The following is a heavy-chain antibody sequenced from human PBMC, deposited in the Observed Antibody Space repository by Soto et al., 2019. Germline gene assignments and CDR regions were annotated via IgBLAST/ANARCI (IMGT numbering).Heavy chain of an antibody. CDR1: SGSISSSNW. V-gene: IGHV4-4*02. J-gene: IGHJ4*02. CDR2: IYHSGST. Sequence: SETLSLTCAVSSGSISSSNWGSWVRQPPGKGLGWIGEIYHSGSTNYNPSLKSRVTISVDKSKNQFSLKLSSVTAADTAVYYCARDRAVAGFDYWGQGTLVTVSS. CDR3: ARDRAVAGFDY. D-gene: IGHD6-19*01.